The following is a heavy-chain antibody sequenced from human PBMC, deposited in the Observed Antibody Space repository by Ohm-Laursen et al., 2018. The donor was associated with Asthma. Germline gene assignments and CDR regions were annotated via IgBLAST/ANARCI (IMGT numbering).Heavy chain of an antibody. D-gene: IGHD4-23*01. CDR1: GFTFSSYA. J-gene: IGHJ4*02. CDR2: ISGSGDST. V-gene: IGHV3-23*01. CDR3: AKDTTRLIKPVVTPSNFDY. Sequence: SLRLSCTASGFTFSSYAMSWVRQAPGKGLEWVSTISGSGDSTYYADSVKGRFTISRDNSKNTLYLQMNSLRAEDTAVYYCAKDTTRLIKPVVTPSNFDYWGQGTLVTVSS.